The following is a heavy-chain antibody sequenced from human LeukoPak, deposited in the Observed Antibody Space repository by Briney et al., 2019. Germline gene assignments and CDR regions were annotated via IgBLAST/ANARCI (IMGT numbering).Heavy chain of an antibody. Sequence: SQTLSLTCAISGDSVSSNSAAWNWIRQPPSRGLEWLGRTYYRSKWYNDYAVSVKSRITINPDTSKNQFSLQLNSVTPEDTAVYYCARGLGIAADGAGLDYWGQGTLVTVSS. V-gene: IGHV6-1*01. CDR3: ARGLGIAADGAGLDY. J-gene: IGHJ4*02. CDR1: GDSVSSNSAA. CDR2: TYYRSKWYN. D-gene: IGHD6-13*01.